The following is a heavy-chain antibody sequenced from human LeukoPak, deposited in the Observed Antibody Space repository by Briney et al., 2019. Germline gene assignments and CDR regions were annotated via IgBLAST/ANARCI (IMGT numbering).Heavy chain of an antibody. Sequence: PGGSLRLSCAASGFTFDDYAMHWVRQAPGKGLEWVSGISWNSGSIGYADSVKGRFTISRDNAKNSLYLQMNSLRAEDTALYYCAKGGSSGYAGDYFDYWGQGTLVTVSS. CDR2: ISWNSGSI. CDR3: AKGGSSGYAGDYFDY. V-gene: IGHV3-9*01. J-gene: IGHJ4*02. CDR1: GFTFDDYA. D-gene: IGHD5-12*01.